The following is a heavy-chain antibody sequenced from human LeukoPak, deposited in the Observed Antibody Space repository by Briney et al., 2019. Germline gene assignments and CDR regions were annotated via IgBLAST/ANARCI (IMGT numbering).Heavy chain of an antibody. D-gene: IGHD6-19*01. Sequence: PSETLSLTCAVYGGSFSGYYWSWIRQPPGKGLEWIGEINHSGSTSYNPSLQSRLTISLDTPKNQFSLTLTSVTAADTAVYYCARGGGWSPYYFDYWGQGALVTVSS. V-gene: IGHV4-34*01. CDR3: ARGGGWSPYYFDY. CDR2: INHSGST. CDR1: GGSFSGYY. J-gene: IGHJ4*02.